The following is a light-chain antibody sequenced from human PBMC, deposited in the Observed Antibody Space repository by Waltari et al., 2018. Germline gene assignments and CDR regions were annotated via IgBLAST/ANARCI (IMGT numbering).Light chain of an antibody. Sequence: CRASQNINTLFAWYQQKPGKAPKFLISKASILETGVPSRFSGSGSGTDFTLPVSSLQPDDFATYYCQQYFVYPPTFGPGTKVEIK. CDR3: QQYFVYPPT. CDR2: KAS. CDR1: QNINTL. J-gene: IGKJ1*01. V-gene: IGKV1-5*03.